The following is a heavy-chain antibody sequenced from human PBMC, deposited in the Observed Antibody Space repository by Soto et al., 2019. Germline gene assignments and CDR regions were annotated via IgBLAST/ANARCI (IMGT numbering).Heavy chain of an antibody. CDR3: ARNDRTIFGVVIAAYYYGMDV. J-gene: IGHJ6*02. D-gene: IGHD3-3*01. CDR1: GGTFSSYA. V-gene: IGHV1-69*06. Sequence: RASVKVSCKASGGTFSSYAISWVRQAPGQGLEWMGGTIPIFGTANYAQKFQGRVTITADKSTSTAYMELSSLRSEDTAVYYCARNDRTIFGVVIAAYYYGMDVWGQGTTVTVSS. CDR2: TIPIFGTA.